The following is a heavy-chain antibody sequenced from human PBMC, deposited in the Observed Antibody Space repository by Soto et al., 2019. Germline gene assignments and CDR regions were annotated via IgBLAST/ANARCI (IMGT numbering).Heavy chain of an antibody. CDR3: ARERGYYDILTGPHRSYGMDV. Sequence: SETLSLTCTVSDGSVSSGSYYWNWIRQPPGKGLEWIGYIYYSGSTNYNPSLKSRVTISVDTSKNQFSLKLSSVTAADTAVYYCARERGYYDILTGPHRSYGMDVWGQGTTVTVSS. V-gene: IGHV4-61*01. CDR1: DGSVSSGSYY. CDR2: IYYSGST. J-gene: IGHJ6*02. D-gene: IGHD3-9*01.